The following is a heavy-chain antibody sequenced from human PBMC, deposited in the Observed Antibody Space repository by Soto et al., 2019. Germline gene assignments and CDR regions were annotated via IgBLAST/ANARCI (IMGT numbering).Heavy chain of an antibody. CDR1: GGTFSSYA. Sequence: QVQLVQSGAEVKKPGSSVKVPCKASGGTFSSYAISWVRQAPGQGLEWMGGIIPIFGTANYAQKFQGRVTITADESTSTAYMELSSLRSEDTAVYYCARERITMVRGVIGHYYYYGMDVWGQGTTVTVSS. V-gene: IGHV1-69*01. CDR3: ARERITMVRGVIGHYYYYGMDV. CDR2: IIPIFGTA. D-gene: IGHD3-10*01. J-gene: IGHJ6*02.